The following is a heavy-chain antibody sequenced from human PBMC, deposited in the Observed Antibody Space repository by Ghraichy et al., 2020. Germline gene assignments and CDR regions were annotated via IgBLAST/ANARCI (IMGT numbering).Heavy chain of an antibody. Sequence: SQTLSLTCTVSGGSISSYYWSWIRQPPGKGLEWIGYIYYSGSTNYNPSLKSRVTISVDTSKNQFSLKLSSVTAADTAVYYCARFRPSYCTNGVCYTVITNAGTYDYWGQGTLVTVSS. J-gene: IGHJ4*02. CDR1: GGSISSYY. D-gene: IGHD2-8*01. CDR2: IYYSGST. V-gene: IGHV4-59*08. CDR3: ARFRPSYCTNGVCYTVITNAGTYDY.